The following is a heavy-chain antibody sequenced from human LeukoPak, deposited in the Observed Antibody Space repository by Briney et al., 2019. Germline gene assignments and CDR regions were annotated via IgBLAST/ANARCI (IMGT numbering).Heavy chain of an antibody. CDR2: IYSGGST. CDR1: GFTVSSNY. Sequence: GSLRLSCAASGFTVSSNYMSWVRQAPGKGLEWVSVIYSGGSTYYADSVKGRFTISRDNSKNTLYLQMNSLRAEDTAVYYCAKGPLQLWLRYFDYWGQGTLVTVSS. J-gene: IGHJ4*02. V-gene: IGHV3-53*01. D-gene: IGHD5-18*01. CDR3: AKGPLQLWLRYFDY.